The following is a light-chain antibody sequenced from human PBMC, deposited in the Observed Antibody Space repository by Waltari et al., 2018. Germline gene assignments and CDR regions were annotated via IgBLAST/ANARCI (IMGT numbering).Light chain of an antibody. CDR3: QKYSNTPRT. J-gene: IGKJ2*02. CDR1: QDISNF. V-gene: IGKV1-27*01. Sequence: DIQMTQSPSSLSASVGDRVTITCRARQDISNFLAWYQQKPGKVPKLLIYGASTLQSGVPSRFRGSGSGTDFTLTISSLQPEDVATYYCQKYSNTPRTFGQGTKLEIK. CDR2: GAS.